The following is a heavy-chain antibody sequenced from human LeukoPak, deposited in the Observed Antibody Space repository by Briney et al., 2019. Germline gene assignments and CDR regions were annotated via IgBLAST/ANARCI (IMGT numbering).Heavy chain of an antibody. CDR2: IYSGGST. D-gene: IGHD6-13*01. J-gene: IGHJ4*02. CDR3: AREAAADPYYFDY. V-gene: IGHV3-66*01. Sequence: QPGGSLRLSCAASGFTVSSNYMTWVRQARGKGLEWVSVIYSGGSTNYADSVKGRFTISRDNSKNTLYLQMNSLRVEDTAVYYCAREAAADPYYFDYWGQGTLVTVSS. CDR1: GFTVSSNY.